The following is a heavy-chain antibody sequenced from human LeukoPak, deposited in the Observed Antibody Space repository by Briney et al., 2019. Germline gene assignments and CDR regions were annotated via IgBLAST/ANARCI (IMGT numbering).Heavy chain of an antibody. J-gene: IGHJ6*03. CDR3: ARVRGNSDYYYYMDV. V-gene: IGHV3-7*03. CDR1: GFTFSQYW. CDR2: IKHDGSEKQDGSEK. D-gene: IGHD4-23*01. Sequence: GGSLRLSCAASGFTFSQYWMSWVRQAPGKGLEWVANIKHDGSEKQDGSEKNYVDSVKGRFTISRDNAKNSLYLQMNSLRAEDTAVYYCARVRGNSDYYYYMDVWGKGTTVTVSS.